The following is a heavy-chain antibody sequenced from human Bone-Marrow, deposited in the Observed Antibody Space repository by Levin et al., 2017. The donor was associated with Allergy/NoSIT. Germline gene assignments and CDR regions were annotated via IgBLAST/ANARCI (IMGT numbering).Heavy chain of an antibody. V-gene: IGHV3-7*01. J-gene: IGHJ4*02. CDR2: IKEDGSEK. Sequence: GGSLRLSCAASGFTFSTYWMTWVRQAPGKGLEWVANIKEDGSEKYYVDSVKGRFTISRDNAKNSLYLQMNSLRAEDTAVYYCARDRDSSDWFKVRYDYWGQGTLVTVSS. D-gene: IGHD6-19*01. CDR1: GFTFSTYW. CDR3: ARDRDSSDWFKVRYDY.